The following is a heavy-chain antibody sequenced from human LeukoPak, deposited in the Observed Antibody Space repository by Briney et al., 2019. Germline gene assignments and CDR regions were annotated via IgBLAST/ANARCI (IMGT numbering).Heavy chain of an antibody. V-gene: IGHV4-61*02. J-gene: IGHJ3*02. Sequence: SETLSLTCTVSGGSISSGSYYWSWIRQPAGRGLEWIGGIYTSGSTNYNPSLKSRVTISVDTSKNQFSLKLRSVTAADTAVYVCASFHNYYDSSGYYPLGDAFDIWGQGTMVTVSS. CDR1: GGSISSGSYY. CDR2: IYTSGST. D-gene: IGHD3-22*01. CDR3: ASFHNYYDSSGYYPLGDAFDI.